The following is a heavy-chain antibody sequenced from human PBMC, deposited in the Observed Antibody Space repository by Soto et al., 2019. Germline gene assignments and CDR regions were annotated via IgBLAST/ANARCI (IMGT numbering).Heavy chain of an antibody. CDR3: ARGGDPTAGGTGAFDI. Sequence: PSETLSLTCTVTGGSISANYWSWVRQPPGEELEWIGYIHFSGSSSYNPSLKSRITISGDTSKNQFSLKVTSVIAADTAVYYCARGGDPTAGGTGAFDIWGQGIMVT. D-gene: IGHD2-8*02. J-gene: IGHJ3*02. CDR1: GGSISANY. CDR2: IHFSGSS. V-gene: IGHV4-59*01.